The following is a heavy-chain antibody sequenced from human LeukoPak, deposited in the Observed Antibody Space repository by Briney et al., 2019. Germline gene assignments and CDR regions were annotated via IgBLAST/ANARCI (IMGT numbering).Heavy chain of an antibody. Sequence: SETLSLTCTVSGGPISSSSYYWGWIRQPPGKGLEWIGSIYYSGSTYYNPSLKSRVTISVDTSENQFSLKLSSVTAADTAVYYCARHRGSFFVNAFDIWGQGTMVTVSS. CDR3: ARHRGSFFVNAFDI. J-gene: IGHJ3*02. CDR2: IYYSGST. D-gene: IGHD1-26*01. CDR1: GGPISSSSYY. V-gene: IGHV4-39*01.